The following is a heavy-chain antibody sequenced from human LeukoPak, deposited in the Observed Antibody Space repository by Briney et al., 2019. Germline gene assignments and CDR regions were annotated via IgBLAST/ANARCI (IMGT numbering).Heavy chain of an antibody. CDR1: GFPFNSYW. CDR3: APEVWELQGASDI. V-gene: IGHV3-7*01. CDR2: IKEDGSEK. D-gene: IGHD1-26*01. J-gene: IGHJ3*02. Sequence: GGSLRLSCAASGFPFNSYWMSWVRQAPGRGLEWVANIKEDGSEKFYVDSVKGRFTISRDNAKNSLFLQMTSLGAEDTALYYCAPEVWELQGASDIWGQGTMVTVSS.